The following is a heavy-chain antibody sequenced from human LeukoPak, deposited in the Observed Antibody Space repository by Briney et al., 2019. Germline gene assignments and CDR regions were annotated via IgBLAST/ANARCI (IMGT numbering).Heavy chain of an antibody. CDR1: GFTFSSYA. J-gene: IGHJ3*02. Sequence: GGSLRLSCAASGFTFSSYAFYWVLQAPGKGLEWVSSISYDGRNQYYIDSVRGRFTISRDNSKNTLYLQMNSLRTEDTAVYFCAKKSVHGAGTGSFDIWGQGTMVTVSS. V-gene: IGHV3-30*18. CDR3: AKKSVHGAGTGSFDI. CDR2: ISYDGRNQ. D-gene: IGHD3-10*01.